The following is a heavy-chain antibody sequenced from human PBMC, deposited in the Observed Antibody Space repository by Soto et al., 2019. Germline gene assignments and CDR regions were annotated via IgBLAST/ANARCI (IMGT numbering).Heavy chain of an antibody. Sequence: QVQLVESGGGLVKPGGSLRLSCAASGFSFSDYYMSWIRQAPGKGLEWISHIGRSGDPIYYADSVKGRFSISRDDATNSLSLHMSSPRADDTAVYYCARPTRVVGATADYWGQGTLVTVSS. J-gene: IGHJ4*02. CDR2: IGRSGDPI. CDR3: ARPTRVVGATADY. CDR1: GFSFSDYY. D-gene: IGHD1-26*01. V-gene: IGHV3-11*01.